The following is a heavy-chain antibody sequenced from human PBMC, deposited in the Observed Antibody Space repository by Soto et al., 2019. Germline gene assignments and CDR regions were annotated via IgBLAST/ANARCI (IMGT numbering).Heavy chain of an antibody. J-gene: IGHJ4*02. Sequence: QDHLVQSGAEVKKPGASAKVSCKASGYTFKNYGINWVRQAPGRGLEWVAWISAYKGDTSYAQHFQGRVTVTTETLTKTAYMELRSLRPDDTAVYFCVLGGLETGYYRDMDYWGQGTLVSVSS. D-gene: IGHD3-9*01. CDR1: GYTFKNYG. CDR2: ISAYKGDT. V-gene: IGHV1-18*04. CDR3: VLGGLETGYYRDMDY.